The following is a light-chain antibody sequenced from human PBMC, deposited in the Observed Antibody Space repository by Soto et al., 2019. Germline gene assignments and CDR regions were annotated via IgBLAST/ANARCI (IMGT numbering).Light chain of an antibody. J-gene: IGKJ1*01. Sequence: VVMTQSPLSLPVTLGQPASISCRSSQRLVYSDGNTYLNWFQQRPGQSPRRLIYKVSNRDSGVPVRFSGSGSGTDFTITISSLQAEDVEVYYCQQYYSPPCTFGQGTKVDIK. CDR2: KVS. CDR1: QRLVYSDGNTY. V-gene: IGKV2-30*01. CDR3: QQYYSPPCT.